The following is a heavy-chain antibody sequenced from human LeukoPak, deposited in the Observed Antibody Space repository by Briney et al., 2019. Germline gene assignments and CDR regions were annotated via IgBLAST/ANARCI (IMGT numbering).Heavy chain of an antibody. CDR1: GGSFSGYY. Sequence: SETLSLTCAVYGGSFSGYYWSWIRQPPGKGLEWIGEINHSGSTNYNPSLKSRVTISVDTSKNQFSLKLSSVTAADTVVYYCARDRRYYGSGGGAFDIWGQGTMVTVSS. CDR2: INHSGST. CDR3: ARDRRYYGSGGGAFDI. D-gene: IGHD3-10*01. V-gene: IGHV4-34*01. J-gene: IGHJ3*02.